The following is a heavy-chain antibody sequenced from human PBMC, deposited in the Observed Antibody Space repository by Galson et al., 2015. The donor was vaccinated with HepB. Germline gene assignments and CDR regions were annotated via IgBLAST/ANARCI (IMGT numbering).Heavy chain of an antibody. CDR2: IRSKAYGGTT. D-gene: IGHD5-24*01. CDR1: GFTFGDYA. V-gene: IGHV3-49*03. J-gene: IGHJ4*02. CDR3: TRDVELPGQGGFDY. Sequence: SLRLSCAASGFTFGDYAMSWFRQAPGKGLEWVGFIRSKAYGGTTEYAASVKGRFTISRDDSKSIAYLQMNSLKTEDTAVYYCTRDVELPGQGGFDYWGQGTLVTVSS.